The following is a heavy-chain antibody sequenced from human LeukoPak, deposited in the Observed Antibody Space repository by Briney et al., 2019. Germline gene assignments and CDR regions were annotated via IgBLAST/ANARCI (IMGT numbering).Heavy chain of an antibody. CDR1: GFTFSSCD. CDR3: ARGDYYDSSSYYSFDY. V-gene: IGHV3-13*01. D-gene: IGHD3-22*01. CDR2: IGTAGDT. Sequence: PGRSLRLSCAASGFTFSSCDMHWVRQATGKGLEWVSAIGTAGDTYYPGSVKGRFTISRENAKNSLYLQMNSLRAGDTAVYYCARGDYYDSSSYYSFDYWGQGTLVTVSS. J-gene: IGHJ4*02.